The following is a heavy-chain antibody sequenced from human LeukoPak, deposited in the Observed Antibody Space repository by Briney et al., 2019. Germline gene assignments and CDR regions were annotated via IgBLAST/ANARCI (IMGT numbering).Heavy chain of an antibody. CDR1: GGSISSYY. Sequence: SETLSLTCTVSGGSISSYYWSWLRQPPGKGLEWIGYIYYSWSTNYNPSLKSRVIISVDTSKNQFSLKLSSVTAADTAVYYCARDQSWFDPWGQGTLVTVSS. CDR3: ARDQSWFDP. V-gene: IGHV4-59*01. J-gene: IGHJ5*02. CDR2: IYYSWST.